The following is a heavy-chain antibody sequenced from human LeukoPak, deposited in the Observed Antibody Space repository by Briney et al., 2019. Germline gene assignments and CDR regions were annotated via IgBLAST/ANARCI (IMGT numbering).Heavy chain of an antibody. CDR3: AREWQWLGGGYYFDY. D-gene: IGHD6-19*01. V-gene: IGHV4-61*02. CDR2: IYTSGST. Sequence: PSQTLSLTCTVSGGSISSGSYYWSWIRQPAGKGLEWIGRIYTSGSTNYNPSLKSRVTISVDTSKNQFSLKLSSVTAADTAVYYCAREWQWLGGGYYFDYWGQGTLVTVSS. CDR1: GGSISSGSYY. J-gene: IGHJ4*02.